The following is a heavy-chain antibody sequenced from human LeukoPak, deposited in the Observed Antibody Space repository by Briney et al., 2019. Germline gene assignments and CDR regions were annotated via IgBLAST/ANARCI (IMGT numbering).Heavy chain of an antibody. D-gene: IGHD3-16*01. CDR2: IYYSGST. Sequence: SETLSLTCTVSGGSISSYYWSWIRQPPGKGLEWIGYIYYSGSTNHNPSLKSRLTISADTSKNQFSLKLSSVTAADTAVYYCARDVGGSNDWFDPGGRGTRVPVSS. CDR1: GGSISSYY. J-gene: IGHJ5*02. CDR3: ARDVGGSNDWFDP. V-gene: IGHV4-59*12.